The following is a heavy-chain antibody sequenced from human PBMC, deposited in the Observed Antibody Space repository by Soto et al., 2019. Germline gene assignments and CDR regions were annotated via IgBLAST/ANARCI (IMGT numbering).Heavy chain of an antibody. Sequence: GGSLRLSCAASGFTFSSYAMHWVRQAPGKGLEWVAVISYDGSNKYYADSVKGRFTISRDNSKNTLYLQMNSLRAEDTAVYYCARPDRPNSYGLNDYWGQGTLVTVSS. CDR2: ISYDGSNK. CDR1: GFTFSSYA. J-gene: IGHJ4*02. CDR3: ARPDRPNSYGLNDY. V-gene: IGHV3-30-3*01. D-gene: IGHD5-18*01.